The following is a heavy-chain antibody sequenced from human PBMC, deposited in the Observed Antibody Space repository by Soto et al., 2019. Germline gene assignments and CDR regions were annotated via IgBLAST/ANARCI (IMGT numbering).Heavy chain of an antibody. J-gene: IGHJ4*02. CDR3: ARHQYRDYFDY. CDR1: GGSISSGGYS. CDR2: IYHSGST. D-gene: IGHD5-12*01. Sequence: TLSLTCAVSGGSISSGGYSWSWIRQPPGKGLEWIGYIYHSGSTYYNPSLKSRVTISVDRSKNQFSLKLSSVTAADTAVYYCARHQYRDYFDYWGQGTLVTVSS. V-gene: IGHV4-30-2*01.